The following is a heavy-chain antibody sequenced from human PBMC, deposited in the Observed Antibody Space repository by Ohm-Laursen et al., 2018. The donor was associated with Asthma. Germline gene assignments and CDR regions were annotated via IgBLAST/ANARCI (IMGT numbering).Heavy chain of an antibody. CDR3: ARATYYYDSTGYSRDFDY. J-gene: IGHJ4*03. D-gene: IGHD3-22*01. V-gene: IGHV4-59*06. Sequence: SETLSLTCTVSGGSISSYFWTWIRQHPGKGLEWIGYIYTSGHAYYNPSLKSRVTISVDTSKNQFSLKLRSVTAADTAVYYCARATYYYDSTGYSRDFDYWGQGTTVTVSS. CDR2: IYTSGHA. CDR1: GGSISSYF.